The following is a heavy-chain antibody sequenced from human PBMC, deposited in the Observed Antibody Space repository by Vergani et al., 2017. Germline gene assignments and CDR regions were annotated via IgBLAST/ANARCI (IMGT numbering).Heavy chain of an antibody. CDR1: GGSMSGYY. J-gene: IGHJ5*02. V-gene: IGHV4-59*01. D-gene: IGHD3-10*01. CDR2: RYHSGRT. Sequence: QVRLQESGPGLVKPSETLSLTCSVSGGSMSGYYWSWIRKPPGKELEWIGYRYHSGRTNYNPSLETRVTISGDTSKNQFSLKLNSVTAADTAVYYCGRVADFYGLWSRLLDLWGQGILVTVSS. CDR3: GRVADFYGLWSRLLDL.